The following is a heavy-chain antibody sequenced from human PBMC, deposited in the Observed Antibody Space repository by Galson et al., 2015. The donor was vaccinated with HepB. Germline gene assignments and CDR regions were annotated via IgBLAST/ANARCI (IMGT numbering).Heavy chain of an antibody. CDR3: AKDLFYLNTYYYDSSGYGY. D-gene: IGHD3-22*01. V-gene: IGHV3-23*01. CDR1: GFTFSSYA. CDR2: ISGSGGST. J-gene: IGHJ4*02. Sequence: SLRLSCAASGFTFSSYAMSWVRQAPGKGLEWVSAISGSGGSTYYADSVKGRFTISRDNSKNTLYLQMNSLRAEDTAVYYCAKDLFYLNTYYYDSSGYGYWGQGTLVTVSS.